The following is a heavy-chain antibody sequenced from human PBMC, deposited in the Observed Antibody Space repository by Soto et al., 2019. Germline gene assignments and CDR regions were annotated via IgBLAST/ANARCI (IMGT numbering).Heavy chain of an antibody. V-gene: IGHV1-69*06. CDR1: GGTFSSYA. CDR2: IIPIFGTA. J-gene: IGHJ4*02. D-gene: IGHD4-17*01. CDR3: ASRTRLTTVTIDY. Sequence: QVQLVQPGAEVKKPGSSVKVSCKASGGTFSSYAISWVRHAPGQGLEWMGGIIPIFGTANYAQKFQGRVTITADKSTSTAYMELSSLRSEDTAVYYCASRTRLTTVTIDYWGQGTLVTVSS.